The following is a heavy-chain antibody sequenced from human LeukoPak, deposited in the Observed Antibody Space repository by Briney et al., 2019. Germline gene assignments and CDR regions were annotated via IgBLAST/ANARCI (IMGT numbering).Heavy chain of an antibody. Sequence: ASMKVSCKASGYTFTSYGISWVRQAPGQGLEWMGWISAYNGNTNYAQKLQGRVTMTTDTSTSTAYMELRSLRSDDTAVYYCAREGSGYDILTGYYREGNFDYWGQGTLVTVSS. CDR2: ISAYNGNT. V-gene: IGHV1-18*01. D-gene: IGHD3-9*01. J-gene: IGHJ4*02. CDR1: GYTFTSYG. CDR3: AREGSGYDILTGYYREGNFDY.